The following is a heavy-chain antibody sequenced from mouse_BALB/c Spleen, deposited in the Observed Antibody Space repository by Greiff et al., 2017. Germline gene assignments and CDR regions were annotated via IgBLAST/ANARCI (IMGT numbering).Heavy chain of an antibody. CDR2: INPGSGGT. CDR3: ARLLLRYGAMDY. D-gene: IGHD1-1*01. CDR1: GYAFTNYL. V-gene: IGHV1-54*01. Sequence: QVQLKESGAELVRPGTSVKVSCKASGYAFTNYLIEWVKQRPGQGLEWIGVINPGSGGTNYNEKFKGKATLTADKSSSTAYMQLSSLTSDDSAVYFCARLLLRYGAMDYWGQGTSVTVSS. J-gene: IGHJ4*01.